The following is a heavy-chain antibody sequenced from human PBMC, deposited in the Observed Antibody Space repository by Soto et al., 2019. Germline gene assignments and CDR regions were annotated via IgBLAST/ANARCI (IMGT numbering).Heavy chain of an antibody. J-gene: IGHJ4*02. Sequence: QVQLVESGGGVVQSGGSLRLAGAAPGFDFNIHALHWIRQAPGEGLEWVAVMAPKGDNQYYADSVQGRFTISRNTSNSTLYLQMTTLRPEDTAVYYCASVAEFYYDTSRYWGQGTLVTVSS. V-gene: IGHV3-30-3*01. CDR1: GFDFNIHA. CDR3: ASVAEFYYDTSRY. CDR2: MAPKGDNQ. D-gene: IGHD3-22*01.